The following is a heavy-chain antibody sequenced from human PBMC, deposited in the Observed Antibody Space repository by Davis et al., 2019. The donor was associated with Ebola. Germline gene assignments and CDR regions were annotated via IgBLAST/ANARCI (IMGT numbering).Heavy chain of an antibody. J-gene: IGHJ5*02. CDR3: ARYTWNNRVFDP. CDR1: GDSVPSGG. Sequence: HSQTLSLTRVISGDSVPSGGWNWIRQSPSRGLEWLGRTYYNSKWYNDYAVSVKSRITINPDTSKNQFSLQLNSVTPEDTALYYCARYTWNNRVFDPWGQGTLVTVSS. V-gene: IGHV6-1*01. CDR2: TYYNSKWYN. D-gene: IGHD1/OR15-1a*01.